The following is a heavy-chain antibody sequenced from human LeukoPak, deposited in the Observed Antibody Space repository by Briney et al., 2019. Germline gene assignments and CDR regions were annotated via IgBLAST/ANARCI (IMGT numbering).Heavy chain of an antibody. CDR2: ISSSSSHI. V-gene: IGHV3-21*01. Sequence: GGSLRLSCAASGFTFSSCSMNWVRQAPGKGLEWVSSISSSSSHIYYADSVKGRFTISRDNAKNSLYLQMNSLRAEDTAVYYCARGRGLPGPLDYWGQGTLVTVSS. D-gene: IGHD3-10*01. J-gene: IGHJ4*02. CDR1: GFTFSSCS. CDR3: ARGRGLPGPLDY.